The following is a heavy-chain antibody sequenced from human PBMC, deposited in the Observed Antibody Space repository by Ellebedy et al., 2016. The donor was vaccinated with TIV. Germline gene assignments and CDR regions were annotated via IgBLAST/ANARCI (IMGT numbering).Heavy chain of an antibody. Sequence: GGSLRLSXAASGFTFSSYAMSWVRQAPGKGLEWVSAISGSGGSTYYADSVKGRFTISRDNAKNSLYLQMNSLRAEDTAVYYCARDMGPVLLWFGELLSDINDASDIWGQGTMVTVSS. D-gene: IGHD3-10*01. J-gene: IGHJ3*02. V-gene: IGHV3-23*01. CDR1: GFTFSSYA. CDR3: ARDMGPVLLWFGELLSDINDASDI. CDR2: ISGSGGST.